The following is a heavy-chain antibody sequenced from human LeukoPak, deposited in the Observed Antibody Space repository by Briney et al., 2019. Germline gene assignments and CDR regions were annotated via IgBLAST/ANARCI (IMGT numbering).Heavy chain of an antibody. J-gene: IGHJ4*02. V-gene: IGHV3-33*01. CDR2: IWPDGSNK. Sequence: GGSLRLSCEAAGFAFSSYSMHWVRQAPGKGLEWVAAIWPDGSNKYYANSVKGRFTISRDNSKNTLYLQMNSLRGDDTAIYYCARELAAWGQGTLVTVSS. D-gene: IGHD6-13*01. CDR1: GFAFSSYS. CDR3: ARELAA.